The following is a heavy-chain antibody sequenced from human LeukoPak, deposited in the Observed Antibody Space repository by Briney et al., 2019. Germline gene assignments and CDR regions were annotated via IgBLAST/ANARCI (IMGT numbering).Heavy chain of an antibody. Sequence: SETLSLTCTVSGGSISSYYWSWIRQPPGKGLEWVGYIYHSGNTNYNPSLKRRGTVSLDMSKNQFSLKLTSVTAADTAVYYCARHGGYGSYYYYYGMDVWGQGTTVTVSS. CDR2: IYHSGNT. V-gene: IGHV4-59*08. CDR3: ARHGGYGSYYYYYGMDV. CDR1: GGSISSYY. J-gene: IGHJ6*02. D-gene: IGHD5-12*01.